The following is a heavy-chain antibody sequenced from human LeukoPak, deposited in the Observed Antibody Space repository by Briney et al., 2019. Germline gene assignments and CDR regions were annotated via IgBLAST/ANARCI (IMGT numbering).Heavy chain of an antibody. Sequence: SQTLSLTCAISGDSVSSNSAAWNWIRQSPSRGLEWLGRTYYRSKWYNDYAVSVKSRITINPDTSKNQFSLQLNSVTPEDTAVYYCAREDGRWLQLVEAFDIWGQGTMVTVSS. J-gene: IGHJ3*02. CDR1: GDSVSSNSAA. CDR3: AREDGRWLQLVEAFDI. CDR2: TYYRSKWYN. V-gene: IGHV6-1*01. D-gene: IGHD5-24*01.